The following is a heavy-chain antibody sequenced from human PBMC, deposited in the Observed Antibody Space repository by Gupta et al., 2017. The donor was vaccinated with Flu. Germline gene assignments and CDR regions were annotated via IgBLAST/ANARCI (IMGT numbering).Heavy chain of an antibody. D-gene: IGHD7-27*01. V-gene: IGHV4-39*01. CDR1: GASIRSSSYY. CDR2: IYYSGST. CDR3: ARHGETNTDVDPPWFDP. J-gene: IGHJ5*02. Sequence: QLQLQESGPGLVKPSETLSLTCTVSGASIRSSSYYWGWIRPPPGKGLEWIGSIYYSGSTYYNPSLKSRVTISVDTSKNQFSLKLSSVTAADTAVYYCARHGETNTDVDPPWFDPWGQGTLVTVAS.